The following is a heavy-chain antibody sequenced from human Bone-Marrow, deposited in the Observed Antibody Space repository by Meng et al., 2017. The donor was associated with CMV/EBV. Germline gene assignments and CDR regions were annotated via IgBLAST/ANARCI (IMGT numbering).Heavy chain of an antibody. D-gene: IGHD6-6*01. Sequence: GGSLRLSCAASGFTFDDYTMHWVRQAPGKGLEWVSLISWDGDSTYYTDSVKGRFTISRDNSKNSLYLQMNSLRTEDTALYYCAKDFRGIAARRSYGMDVWGQGTTVTVSS. J-gene: IGHJ6*01. CDR2: ISWDGDST. V-gene: IGHV3-43*01. CDR1: GFTFDDYT. CDR3: AKDFRGIAARRSYGMDV.